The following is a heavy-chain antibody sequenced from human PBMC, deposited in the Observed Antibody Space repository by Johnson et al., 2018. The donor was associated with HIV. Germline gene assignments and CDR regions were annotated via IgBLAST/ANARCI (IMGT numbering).Heavy chain of an antibody. D-gene: IGHD3-10*01. J-gene: IGHJ3*02. CDR2: ISYDGSNK. CDR1: GFTFSSYA. CDR3: ARDSGRGVTDAFDI. V-gene: IGHV3-30*04. Sequence: QMQLVESGGGLVQPGGSLRLSCAASGFTFSSYAMHWVRQAPGKGLEWVAVISYDGSNKYYADSVKGRFTISRDNSKNTLYLQMNSLRAEDTAVYYCARDSGRGVTDAFDIWGQGTMVTVSS.